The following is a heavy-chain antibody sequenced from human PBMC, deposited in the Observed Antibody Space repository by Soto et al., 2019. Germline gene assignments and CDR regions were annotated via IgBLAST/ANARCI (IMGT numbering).Heavy chain of an antibody. CDR3: AKERYPGYYFDY. V-gene: IGHV3-30-3*01. CDR2: IADDGSNT. CDR1: GFTFSTYT. D-gene: IGHD1-1*01. J-gene: IGHJ4*02. Sequence: GGSLRLSCEAFGFTFSTYTMHWVRQSPGKGLEWVSVIADDGSNTFYADSVKGRFTISRDNSKNTLYLQMNSLRAEDTAVYYCAKERYPGYYFDYWGQGTLVTVSS.